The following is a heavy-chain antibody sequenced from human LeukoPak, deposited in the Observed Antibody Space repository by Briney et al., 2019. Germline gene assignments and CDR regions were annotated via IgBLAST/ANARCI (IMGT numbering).Heavy chain of an antibody. CDR3: ARGQQWFDP. CDR1: GGSISGYY. V-gene: IGHV4-59*12. CDR2: IYSSGST. D-gene: IGHD6-13*01. J-gene: IGHJ5*02. Sequence: SETLSLTCTVSGGSISGYYWTWIRQPPGKGLEWIGYIYSSGSTKYNPSLKSPITISVDTSKNQLSPKLSSVTAADTAVYYCARGQQWFDPWGQGTLVTVSS.